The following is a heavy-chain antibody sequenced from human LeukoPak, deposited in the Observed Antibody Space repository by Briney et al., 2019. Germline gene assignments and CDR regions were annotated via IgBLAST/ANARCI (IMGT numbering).Heavy chain of an antibody. CDR3: ARHLGDPEWLLFLLPNWFDP. J-gene: IGHJ5*02. CDR1: GYSFTSYW. V-gene: IGHV5-51*01. Sequence: GESLKISCKGSGYSFTSYWIGWVRQMPGKGLEWMGIIYPGDSDTRYSPSFQGQVTISADKSISTAYLPWSSLKASDTAMYYCARHLGDPEWLLFLLPNWFDPWGQGTLVTVSS. CDR2: IYPGDSDT. D-gene: IGHD3-3*01.